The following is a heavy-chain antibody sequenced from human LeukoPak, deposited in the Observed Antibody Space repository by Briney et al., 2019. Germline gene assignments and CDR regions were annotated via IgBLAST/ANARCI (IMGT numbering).Heavy chain of an antibody. CDR1: EGTFSSYA. CDR2: IIPMLGTA. Sequence: ASVKVSCKASEGTFSSYAISWVRQAPGQGLEWMGQIIPMLGTASYAQRFQGRVTLTADESTSTAYMELSSLRSEDTAVYYCARESLPYGGNSFGHYYGMDVWGQWTTVTVSS. D-gene: IGHD4-23*01. V-gene: IGHV1-69*13. CDR3: ARESLPYGGNSFGHYYGMDV. J-gene: IGHJ6*02.